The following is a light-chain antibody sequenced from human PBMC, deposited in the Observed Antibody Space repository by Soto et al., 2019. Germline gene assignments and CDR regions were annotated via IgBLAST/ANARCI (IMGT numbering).Light chain of an antibody. Sequence: DIQMTQSPSSVSAYLGDRVTITCRASQGISSWLAWYQQKPGKAPKLLISAASSLESGVPSRFSGSGSGTDFTLAFSSLQPEDFATYYCLQSNTFPWTFGQGTKVDIK. CDR3: LQSNTFPWT. CDR2: AAS. V-gene: IGKV1-12*01. CDR1: QGISSW. J-gene: IGKJ1*01.